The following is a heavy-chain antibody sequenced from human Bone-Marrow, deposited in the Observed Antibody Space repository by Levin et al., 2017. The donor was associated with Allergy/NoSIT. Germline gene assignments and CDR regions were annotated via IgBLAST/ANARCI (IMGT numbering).Heavy chain of an antibody. CDR3: ARDALRMGVPACEY. D-gene: IGHD2-2*01. CDR2: ISSSSSTI. V-gene: IGHV3-48*01. CDR1: GFTFSSYS. J-gene: IGHJ4*02. Sequence: SCAASGFTFSSYSMNWVRQAPGKGLEWVSYISSSSSTIYYADSVKGRFTISRDNAKNSLYLQMNSLRAEDTAVYYCARDALRMGVPACEYWGQGTLVTVSS.